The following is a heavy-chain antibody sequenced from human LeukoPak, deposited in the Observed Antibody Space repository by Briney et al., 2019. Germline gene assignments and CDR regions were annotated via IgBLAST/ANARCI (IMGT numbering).Heavy chain of an antibody. Sequence: GESLKISCKGSGYSFTSYWIGWVRQMPGKGLEWMGIIYPGDSDTRYSPSFQGQVTISADKSISTAYLQWSCLRASDTAMYYCASPAGSYNDAFDIWGQGTMVTVSS. CDR1: GYSFTSYW. CDR2: IYPGDSDT. V-gene: IGHV5-51*01. CDR3: ASPAGSYNDAFDI. D-gene: IGHD3-10*01. J-gene: IGHJ3*02.